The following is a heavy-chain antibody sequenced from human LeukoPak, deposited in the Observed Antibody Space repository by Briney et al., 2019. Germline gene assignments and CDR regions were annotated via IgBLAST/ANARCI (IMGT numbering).Heavy chain of an antibody. D-gene: IGHD2-2*01. CDR1: GYTFTYHY. Sequence: GASVKVSCKASGYTFTYHYIHWVRQAPGQGLEWMGWINPYGGDTNYAQNSQGRVTITRDASNSIVYMEVRSLTSDDTAVYYCARDSSAALEFWGQGTPVTVSP. V-gene: IGHV1-2*02. CDR3: ARDSSAALEF. J-gene: IGHJ4*02. CDR2: INPYGGDT.